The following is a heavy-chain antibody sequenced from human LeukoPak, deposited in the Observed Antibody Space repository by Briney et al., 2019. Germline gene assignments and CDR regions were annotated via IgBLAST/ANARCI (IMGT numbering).Heavy chain of an antibody. V-gene: IGHV3-30*03. CDR1: GFTFSSYG. CDR2: ISYDGSNK. J-gene: IGHJ2*01. CDR3: ARGYSSIWYFDL. Sequence: GGSLRLSCAASGFTFSSYGMHWVRQAPGKGLEWVAVISYDGSNKYYADSVKGRFTISRDNSKNTLYLQMNSLRSEDTAVYYCARGYSSIWYFDLWGRGTLVTVSS. D-gene: IGHD6-13*01.